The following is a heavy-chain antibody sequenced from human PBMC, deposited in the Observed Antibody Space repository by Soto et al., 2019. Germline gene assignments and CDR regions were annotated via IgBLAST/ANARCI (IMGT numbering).Heavy chain of an antibody. Sequence: PSETLSLTCTVSGGSISSGGYYWSWIRQHPGKGLEWIGYIYYSGSTYYNPSLKSRVTISVDTSKNQFSLKLSSVTAADTAVYYCARDRPVVAATPAGYYYYGMDVWGQGTTVTVSS. CDR3: ARDRPVVAATPAGYYYYGMDV. J-gene: IGHJ6*02. V-gene: IGHV4-31*03. D-gene: IGHD2-15*01. CDR1: GGSISSGGYY. CDR2: IYYSGST.